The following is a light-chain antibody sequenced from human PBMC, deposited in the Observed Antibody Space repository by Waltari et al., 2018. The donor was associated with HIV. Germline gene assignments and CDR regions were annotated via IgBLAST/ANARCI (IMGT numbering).Light chain of an antibody. CDR2: DLS. V-gene: IGLV2-11*01. Sequence: QSALTQPRSVSGSPGQSVTISCTGTSSDVGGYNYVSWYQQHPGKAPKLMIYDLSKRPSGVPDRFSASKSGNTASLTISGLQAEDEADYYCCSYAGSSTFLFGTGTKVTVL. J-gene: IGLJ1*01. CDR1: SSDVGGYNY. CDR3: CSYAGSSTFL.